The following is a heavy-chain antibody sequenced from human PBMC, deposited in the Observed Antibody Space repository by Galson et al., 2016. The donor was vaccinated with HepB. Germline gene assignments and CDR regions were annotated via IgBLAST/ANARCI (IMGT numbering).Heavy chain of an antibody. V-gene: IGHV3-64D*08. Sequence: SLRLSCAASGFTFSSYAMHWVRQAPGKGLEYVSAISSNGGRTYYADSVKGRFTISRDNSKNNVYLQMRSLRAEDTAVYYCVKDRADCGGDCYSSLDYWGQGTLVTVSS. CDR2: ISSNGGRT. CDR3: VKDRADCGGDCYSSLDY. D-gene: IGHD2-21*02. J-gene: IGHJ4*02. CDR1: GFTFSSYA.